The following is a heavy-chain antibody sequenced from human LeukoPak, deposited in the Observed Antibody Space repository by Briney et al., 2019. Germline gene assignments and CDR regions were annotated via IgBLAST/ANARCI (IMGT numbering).Heavy chain of an antibody. V-gene: IGHV3-23*01. CDR3: ARPRLEYCSGGSCFDAFDI. J-gene: IGHJ3*02. CDR2: ISGSGSTT. CDR1: GFTFSSYA. Sequence: GGSLRLSCAASGFTFSSYAMNWVRQAPGKGLEWVSAISGSGSTTYYADSVKGRFTISRDNSKNTLFLQMNTLTAEDTAIYSCARPRLEYCSGGSCFDAFDIWGQGTMVTVSS. D-gene: IGHD2-15*01.